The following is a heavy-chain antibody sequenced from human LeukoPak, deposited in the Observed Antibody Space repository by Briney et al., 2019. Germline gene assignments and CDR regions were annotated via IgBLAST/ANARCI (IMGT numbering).Heavy chain of an antibody. CDR3: ARSPCSSTRCYHS. Sequence: PGGSLRLSCAASGFTLSSYSMNWVRQAPGKGLEWISYIDSDTYGNTIYYPHTVKGRFTISRDNAKNSLNLQMNSLRVEDTAVYYCARSPCSSTRCYHSWGQGTLVTVSS. D-gene: IGHD2-2*01. CDR1: GFTLSSYS. J-gene: IGHJ5*02. CDR2: IDSDTYGNTI. V-gene: IGHV3-48*04.